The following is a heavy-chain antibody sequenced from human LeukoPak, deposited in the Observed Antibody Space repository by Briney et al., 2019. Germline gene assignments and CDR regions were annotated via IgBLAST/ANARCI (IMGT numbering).Heavy chain of an antibody. CDR2: IYTSGST. CDR3: ARVTYDYVWGSYAFDT. CDR1: GGSISSYY. V-gene: IGHV4-4*07. J-gene: IGHJ3*02. D-gene: IGHD3-16*01. Sequence: PSETLSLTCTVSGGSISSYYWSWIRQPAGKGLEWIGRIYTSGSTNYNPSLKSRVTMSVDASKNQFSLKLSSVTAADTAVYYCARVTYDYVWGSYAFDTWGQGTMVTVSS.